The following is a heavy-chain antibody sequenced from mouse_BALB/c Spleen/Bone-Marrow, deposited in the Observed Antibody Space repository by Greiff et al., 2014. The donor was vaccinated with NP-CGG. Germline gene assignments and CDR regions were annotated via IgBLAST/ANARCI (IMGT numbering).Heavy chain of an antibody. Sequence: EVQVVESGGGLVQPGGSLNLSCAASGFDFSRYWMSWARQAPGKGQEWIGEINPGSSTINYTPSLKDKFIISRDNAKNTLYLQMSKVRSEDTALYYCARLLTLRAMDYWGQGTSVTVSS. CDR1: GFDFSRYW. J-gene: IGHJ4*01. CDR3: ARLLTLRAMDY. V-gene: IGHV4-2*02. CDR2: INPGSSTI.